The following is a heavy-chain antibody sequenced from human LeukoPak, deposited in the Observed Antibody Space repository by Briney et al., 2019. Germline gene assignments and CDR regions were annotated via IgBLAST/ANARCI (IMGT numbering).Heavy chain of an antibody. Sequence: ASVKVSCKASGYTFTGYYMHWVRLAPGQGLEWMGWINPNSGGTNYAQKFQGRVTMTRDTSISTAYMELSRLRSDDTAVYYCARDVYESVTMVRGVMFDPWGQGTLVTVSS. CDR1: GYTFTGYY. CDR2: INPNSGGT. CDR3: ARDVYESVTMVRGVMFDP. J-gene: IGHJ5*02. V-gene: IGHV1-2*02. D-gene: IGHD3-10*01.